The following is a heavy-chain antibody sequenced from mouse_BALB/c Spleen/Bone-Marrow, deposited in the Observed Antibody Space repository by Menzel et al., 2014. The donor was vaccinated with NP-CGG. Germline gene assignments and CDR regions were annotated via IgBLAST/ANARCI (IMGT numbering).Heavy chain of an antibody. CDR2: INPSTGYT. D-gene: IGHD2-10*01. Sequence: QVQLQQPGAELAKPGASVKMSCKASGYTFTSYWMHWVKQRPGQGLGWIGYINPSTGYTEYNQKFKDKATLTADKSSSTAYMQLSSLTSEDSAVYYCARSYYGGAMDYWGQGTSVTVSS. V-gene: IGHV1-7*01. J-gene: IGHJ4*01. CDR1: GYTFTSYW. CDR3: ARSYYGGAMDY.